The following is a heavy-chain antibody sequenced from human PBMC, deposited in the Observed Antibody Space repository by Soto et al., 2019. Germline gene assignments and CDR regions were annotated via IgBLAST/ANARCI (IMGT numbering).Heavy chain of an antibody. D-gene: IGHD4-17*01. Sequence: QVQLVESGGGVVQPGRSLRLSCAASGFTFSSYGMHWVRQAPGKGLEWVAVISYDGSNKYYADSVKGRFTISRDNSKNTLYLQMNSLSAEDTAVYYCAKDYGDYFNWYFDLWGRGTLVTVSS. CDR2: ISYDGSNK. J-gene: IGHJ2*01. CDR1: GFTFSSYG. CDR3: AKDYGDYFNWYFDL. V-gene: IGHV3-30*18.